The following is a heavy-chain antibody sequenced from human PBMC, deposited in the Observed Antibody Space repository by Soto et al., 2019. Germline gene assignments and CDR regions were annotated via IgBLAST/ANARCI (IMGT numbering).Heavy chain of an antibody. CDR3: ARGGWSLDV. Sequence: QVQLQESGPGLVKPSETLSLTCTVSGGSMNNFYWSWIRQPPEKGLEWIGYIYYNGNTNYNPSLKSRLTISVDTSKNQFSLRLNSVTAADTAVYYCARGGWSLDVWGQGALVTVSS. D-gene: IGHD2-21*02. CDR1: GGSMNNFY. V-gene: IGHV4-59*01. CDR2: IYYNGNT. J-gene: IGHJ4*02.